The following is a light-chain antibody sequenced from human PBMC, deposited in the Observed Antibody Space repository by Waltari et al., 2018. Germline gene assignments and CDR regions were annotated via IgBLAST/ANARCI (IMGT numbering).Light chain of an antibody. CDR3: QQLHSYPRT. CDR1: QGIGSY. CDR2: AAY. J-gene: IGKJ4*01. Sequence: DIQLTQSPSFLSASVGDRVTITCRASQGIGSYLAWYQQKPGKAPTLLIYAAYTLQSGVPSMFSVSYSGTEFTLTIISLQPEDFASDFCQQLHSYPRTFGGGTNIEI. V-gene: IGKV1-9*01.